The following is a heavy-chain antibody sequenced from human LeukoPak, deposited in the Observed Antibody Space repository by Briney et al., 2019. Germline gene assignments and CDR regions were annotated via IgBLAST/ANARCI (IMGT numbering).Heavy chain of an antibody. Sequence: GGSLRLSCAASGFTFSSYAMSWVRQAPGKGLEWVSAISGSGGSTYYADSVKGRFTISRDNSKNTLYLQMGSLRAEDMAVYYCARAPGPAAGYFDYWGQGTLVTVSS. D-gene: IGHD3-10*01. CDR3: ARAPGPAAGYFDY. CDR2: ISGSGGST. J-gene: IGHJ4*02. V-gene: IGHV3-23*01. CDR1: GFTFSSYA.